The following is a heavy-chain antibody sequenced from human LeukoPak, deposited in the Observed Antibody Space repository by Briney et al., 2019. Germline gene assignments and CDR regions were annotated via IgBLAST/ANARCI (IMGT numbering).Heavy chain of an antibody. CDR1: GYTFTGYY. CDR2: INPNSGGT. J-gene: IGHJ4*02. Sequence: ASVKVSCKASGYTFTGYYMHWVRQAPGRGLEWMGWINPNSGGTNYAQKFQGRVTMTRDTSISTAYMELSRLRSDDTAVYYCARSRGRVLWFGEFEFDYWGQGTLVTVSS. D-gene: IGHD3-10*01. V-gene: IGHV1-2*02. CDR3: ARSRGRVLWFGEFEFDY.